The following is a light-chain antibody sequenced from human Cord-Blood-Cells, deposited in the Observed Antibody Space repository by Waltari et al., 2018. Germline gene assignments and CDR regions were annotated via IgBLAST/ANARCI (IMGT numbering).Light chain of an antibody. CDR3: QQSYSTQLT. V-gene: IGKV1-39*01. J-gene: IGKJ4*01. CDR1: QSISSY. CDR2: AAS. Sequence: DIQMTQSPSPLSASAGDRVTITCRASQSISSYLNWYQQKPGKAPKLLIYAASSLQSGVPSRFSGSGSGTDFTLTISSLQPEDFATYYCQQSYSTQLTFGGGTKVEIK.